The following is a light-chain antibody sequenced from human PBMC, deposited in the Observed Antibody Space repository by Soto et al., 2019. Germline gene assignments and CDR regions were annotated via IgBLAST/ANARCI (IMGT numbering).Light chain of an antibody. CDR1: QRMTNNF. CDR2: GAS. J-gene: IGKJ2*01. CDR3: QQYGRSPFT. V-gene: IGKV3-20*01. Sequence: EIVLTQSPDTLSLSPGERVTLSCRASQRMTNNFLAWFQQKPGLAPRLLIHGASTRASGVPDRFTGGGSGKDFVLTISRVEPEDFAVYYCQQYGRSPFTFGQGTKLQTK.